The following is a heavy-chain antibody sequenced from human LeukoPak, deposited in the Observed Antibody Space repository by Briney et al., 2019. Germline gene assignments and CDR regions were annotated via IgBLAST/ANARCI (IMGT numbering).Heavy chain of an antibody. V-gene: IGHV3-30*18. CDR1: GFTFSSYG. D-gene: IGHD3-16*01. Sequence: PGRSLRLSCAASGFTFSSYGMHWVRQAPGKGLEWVAVISYDGSNKYYADSVKGRFTISRDNSKNTLYLQMNSLRAEDTAVYYCAKGGFWGSYHDPYYFDYWGQGTLVTVSS. CDR3: AKGGFWGSYHDPYYFDY. J-gene: IGHJ4*02. CDR2: ISYDGSNK.